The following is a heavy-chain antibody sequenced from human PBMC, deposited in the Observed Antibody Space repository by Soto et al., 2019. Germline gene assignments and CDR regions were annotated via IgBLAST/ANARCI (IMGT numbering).Heavy chain of an antibody. D-gene: IGHD3-22*01. CDR1: GFTFNNYD. CDR3: AKVLSVIVADSFDI. V-gene: IGHV3-30*18. Sequence: GGSLRLSCAASGFTFNNYDMHWVRQSPGKGLEWVAVTSYDGNNKYYADSVKGRFTISRDNFKNTLSLQMNSLRPEDTAVYYCAKVLSVIVADSFDIWGQGTIVTVSS. J-gene: IGHJ3*02. CDR2: TSYDGNNK.